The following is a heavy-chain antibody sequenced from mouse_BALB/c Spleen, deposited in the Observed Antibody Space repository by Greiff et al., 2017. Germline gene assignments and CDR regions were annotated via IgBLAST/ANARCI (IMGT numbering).Heavy chain of an antibody. J-gene: IGHJ4*01. V-gene: IGHV14-4*02. Sequence: VQLQQSGAELVRSGASVKLSCTASGFNIKDYYMHWVKQRPEQGLEWIGWIDPENGDTEYAPKFQGKATMTADTSSNTAYLQLSSLTSEDTAVYYCNAVTTVVATEDYWGQGTSVTVSS. CDR3: NAVTTVVATEDY. CDR1: GFNIKDYY. CDR2: IDPENGDT. D-gene: IGHD1-1*01.